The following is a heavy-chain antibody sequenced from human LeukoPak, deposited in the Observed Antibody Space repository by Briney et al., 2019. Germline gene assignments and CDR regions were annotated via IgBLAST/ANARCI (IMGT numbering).Heavy chain of an antibody. CDR2: ISGSDGNT. CDR3: AKLYGDYVMVLFDY. Sequence: GGSLRLSCAVSGFTLRSYAMNWVRQAPGEGLEWVSAISGSDGNTYYADSVKGRFTISRDNSKNALYLQMNSLRAEDTAVYYCAKLYGDYVMVLFDYWGQGTLVTVSS. D-gene: IGHD4-17*01. CDR1: GFTLRSYA. V-gene: IGHV3-23*01. J-gene: IGHJ4*02.